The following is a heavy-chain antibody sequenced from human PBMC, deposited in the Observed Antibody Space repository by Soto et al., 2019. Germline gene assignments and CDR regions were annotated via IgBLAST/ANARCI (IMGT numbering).Heavy chain of an antibody. CDR1: GINFRSFA. D-gene: IGHD3-10*01. Sequence: GGSLRLSCEAPGINFRSFAMSWVRQAPGKGLQWVASISNNADATYYADSVKGRFHISRDNSKRTVFLEMNSLRVEDTAVYYCAQLALWFGEFGRGYWGQGALVTVSS. V-gene: IGHV3-23*01. J-gene: IGHJ4*02. CDR3: AQLALWFGEFGRGY. CDR2: ISNNADAT.